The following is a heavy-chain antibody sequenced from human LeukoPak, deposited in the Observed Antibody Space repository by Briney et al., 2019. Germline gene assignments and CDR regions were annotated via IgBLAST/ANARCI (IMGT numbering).Heavy chain of an antibody. D-gene: IGHD3-3*01. CDR2: IYYSGST. CDR3: ANLLLEGLTDYYYYGMDV. CDR1: GGSISSSSYY. Sequence: SETLTLTCTVSGGSISSSSYYWGWIRQPPGTGLEWIGSIYYSGSTYYNPSLKSRVTISVDTSKNQFSLKLSSVTAADTAVYYCANLLLEGLTDYYYYGMDVWGQGTTVTVSS. J-gene: IGHJ6*02. V-gene: IGHV4-39*01.